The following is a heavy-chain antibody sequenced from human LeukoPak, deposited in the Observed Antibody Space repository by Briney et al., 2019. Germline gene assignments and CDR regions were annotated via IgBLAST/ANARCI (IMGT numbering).Heavy chain of an antibody. CDR3: VHERGIAAAGHPSQAEHGMDV. CDR2: IFSSGSS. D-gene: IGHD6-13*01. J-gene: IGHJ6*02. V-gene: IGHV4-4*09. Sequence: PSETLSLTCTVSGGSISGYYWTWIWQPPSKELEWFGYIFSSGSSNYNPSLKSRVTISVDKPKNQFSLKLSSVTPADTAVYYCVHERGIAAAGHPSQAEHGMDVWGQGTTVTVSS. CDR1: GGSISGYY.